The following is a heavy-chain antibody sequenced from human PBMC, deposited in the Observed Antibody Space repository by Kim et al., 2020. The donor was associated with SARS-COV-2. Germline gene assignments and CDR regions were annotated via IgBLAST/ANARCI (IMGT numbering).Heavy chain of an antibody. V-gene: IGHV3-23*01. D-gene: IGHD6-6*01. CDR3: AKVCSSSPYYYGMDV. Sequence: SVKGRFTISRDNSKNTLYLQMNSLRAEDTAVYYCAKVCSSSPYYYGMDVWGQGTTVTVSS. J-gene: IGHJ6*02.